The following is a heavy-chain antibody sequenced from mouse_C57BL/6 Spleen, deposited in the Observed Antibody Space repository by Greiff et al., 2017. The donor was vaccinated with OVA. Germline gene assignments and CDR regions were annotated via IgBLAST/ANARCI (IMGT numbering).Heavy chain of an antibody. CDR2: IDPENGDT. CDR1: GFNIKDDY. CDR3: TTYGNYAAMDY. V-gene: IGHV14-4*01. J-gene: IGHJ4*01. D-gene: IGHD2-1*01. Sequence: DVKLQESGAELVRPGASVKLSCTASGFNIKDDYMHWVKQRPEQGLEWIGWIDPENGDTEYASKFQGKATITADTSSNTAYLQLSSLTSEDTAVYYCTTYGNYAAMDYWGQGTSVTVSS.